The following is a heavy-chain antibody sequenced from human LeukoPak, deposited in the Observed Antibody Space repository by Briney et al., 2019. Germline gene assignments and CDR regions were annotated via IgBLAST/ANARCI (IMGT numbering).Heavy chain of an antibody. CDR2: ISGSGGTT. D-gene: IGHD4-17*01. CDR3: AKDLRVTISFVMDV. CDR1: AFTFSSYA. Sequence: TGGSLRLSCAASAFTFSSYAMGWVRQAPGKGLEWVSGISGSGGTTYNADSVKGRFTISRDNAKNTLYLQMNSLRAEDTAVYYCAKDLRVTISFVMDVWGQGTTVTVSS. V-gene: IGHV3-23*01. J-gene: IGHJ6*02.